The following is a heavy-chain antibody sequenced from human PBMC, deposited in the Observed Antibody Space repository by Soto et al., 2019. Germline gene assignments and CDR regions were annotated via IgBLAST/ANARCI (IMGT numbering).Heavy chain of an antibody. J-gene: IGHJ4*02. Sequence: GGSLRLSCAASGFTFSSYAMSWVRQAPGKGLEWVSAISGSGGSTYYADSVKGRFTISRDNSKNTRYLQMNSLRAEDTAVYYCAKDLWFLGGYSYGLGALFDYWGQGTLVTVSS. CDR1: GFTFSSYA. D-gene: IGHD5-18*01. V-gene: IGHV3-23*01. CDR3: AKDLWFLGGYSYGLGALFDY. CDR2: ISGSGGST.